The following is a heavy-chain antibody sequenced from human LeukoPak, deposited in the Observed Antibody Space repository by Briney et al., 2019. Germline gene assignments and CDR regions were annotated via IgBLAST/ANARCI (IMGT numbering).Heavy chain of an antibody. V-gene: IGHV3-23*01. CDR1: GFAFSSYA. CDR3: AKDALWFGELFQYYFDY. J-gene: IGHJ4*02. CDR2: ISGSGGST. Sequence: GGSLRLSCAASGFAFSSYAMGWVRQAPGKGLEWVSAISGSGGSTYYADSVKGRFTISRDNSKNTLYLQMNSLRAEDTAVYYCAKDALWFGELFQYYFDYWGQGTLVTVSS. D-gene: IGHD3-10*01.